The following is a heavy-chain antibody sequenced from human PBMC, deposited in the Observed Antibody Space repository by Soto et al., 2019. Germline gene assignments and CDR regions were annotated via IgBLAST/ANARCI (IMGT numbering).Heavy chain of an antibody. D-gene: IGHD2-15*01. Sequence: GGSLRLSCAASGFTFSTYSMNWVRLAPGKGLEWISYISSGSTTIYYAEYVRGRFTISRDNAKNSLYLQINSLRAEDTAVYYCARELYCSGGSCYSFSREYYYYMDVWGKGTTVTVSS. CDR2: ISSGSTTI. V-gene: IGHV3-48*01. J-gene: IGHJ6*03. CDR3: ARELYCSGGSCYSFSREYYYYMDV. CDR1: GFTFSTYS.